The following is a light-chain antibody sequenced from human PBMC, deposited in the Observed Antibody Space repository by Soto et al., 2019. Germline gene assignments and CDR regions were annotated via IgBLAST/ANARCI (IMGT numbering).Light chain of an antibody. V-gene: IGKV3-11*01. CDR1: QSVSSK. CDR2: DAS. CDR3: QQRHMWPIT. Sequence: EIAMTQSPATLSVSPGERATLSCRASQSVSSKLAWYQQKPGQAPRLLIYDASTRATGIPARFSGSGSGTDFTLTISSPEPEDSAVYYCQQRHMWPITFGQGTRLEIK. J-gene: IGKJ5*01.